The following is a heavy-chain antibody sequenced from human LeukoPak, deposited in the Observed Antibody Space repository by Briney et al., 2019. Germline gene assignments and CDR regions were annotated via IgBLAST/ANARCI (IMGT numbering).Heavy chain of an antibody. CDR1: GGSFSGYY. J-gene: IGHJ6*02. V-gene: IGHV4-34*01. Sequence: SETLSLTCAVYGGSFSGYYWSWIRQPPGKGLEWIGEINHSGSTNYNPSLKSRVTISVDTSKNQFSLKLSSVTAADTAVYYCARVWRYYYYGMDVWGQGTPVTVSS. CDR2: INHSGST. CDR3: ARVWRYYYYGMDV. D-gene: IGHD2-21*01.